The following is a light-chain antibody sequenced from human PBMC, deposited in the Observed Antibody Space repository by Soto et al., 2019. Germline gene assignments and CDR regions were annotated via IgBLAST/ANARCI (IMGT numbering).Light chain of an antibody. Sequence: QSVLTQPRSVSGSPGQSVTVSCTGTSSDVGGNNHVTWYQQHPGKAPKLLISDVNKRPSGVPDRFSGSKSGNTASLTISGLQTEDEADYYCCSFAGRIFVFGTGTQLTVL. CDR2: DVN. CDR3: CSFAGRIFV. CDR1: SSDVGGNNH. J-gene: IGLJ1*01. V-gene: IGLV2-11*01.